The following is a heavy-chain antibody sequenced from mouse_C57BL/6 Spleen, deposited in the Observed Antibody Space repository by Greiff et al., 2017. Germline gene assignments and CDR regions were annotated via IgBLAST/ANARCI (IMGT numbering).Heavy chain of an antibody. CDR3: ARLYYDYGYYYAMDY. Sequence: QVQLQQSGAELARPGASVKMSCKASGYTFTSYTMHWVKQRPGQGLEWIGYINPSSGYTKYNQKFKDKATLTADKSSSTAYMQLSSLTSEDSAVYCCARLYYDYGYYYAMDYWGQGTSVTVSS. D-gene: IGHD2-4*01. J-gene: IGHJ4*01. V-gene: IGHV1-4*01. CDR2: INPSSGYT. CDR1: GYTFTSYT.